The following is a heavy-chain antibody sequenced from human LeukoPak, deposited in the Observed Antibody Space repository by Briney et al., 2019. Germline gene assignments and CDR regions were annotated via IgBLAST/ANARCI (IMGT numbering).Heavy chain of an antibody. CDR3: ASWGNDYDFDY. CDR1: GGSISSYF. J-gene: IGHJ4*02. V-gene: IGHV4-59*12. CDR2: IYYSGST. D-gene: IGHD3-22*01. Sequence: SETLSLTCTVSGGSISSYFWSWVRQPPGKGLEWIGYIYYSGSTYYNPSLKSRVTISVDTSKNQFSLKLSSVTAADTAIYYCASWGNDYDFDYWGQGTLVTVSS.